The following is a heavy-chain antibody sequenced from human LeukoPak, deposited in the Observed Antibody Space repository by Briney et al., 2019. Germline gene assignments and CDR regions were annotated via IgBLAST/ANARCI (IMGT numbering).Heavy chain of an antibody. J-gene: IGHJ4*02. CDR3: ASTNYDILTGYYHPCYFDY. Sequence: SQTLSLTCTVSGGPISSGDYYWSWIRQPPGKGLEWIGYIYYSGSTYYNPSLKGRVTISVDTSKNQFSLKLSSVTAADTAVYYCASTNYDILTGYYHPCYFDYWGQGTLVTVSS. V-gene: IGHV4-30-4*01. CDR2: IYYSGST. CDR1: GGPISSGDYY. D-gene: IGHD3-9*01.